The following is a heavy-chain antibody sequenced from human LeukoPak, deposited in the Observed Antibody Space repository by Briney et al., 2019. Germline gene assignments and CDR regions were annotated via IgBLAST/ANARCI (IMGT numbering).Heavy chain of an antibody. CDR1: GFTFSSYA. D-gene: IGHD5-18*01. V-gene: IGHV4-34*01. Sequence: GSLRLSCAASGFTFSSYAMNWVRQAPGKGLEWIGEINHSGSTNYNPSLKSRVTISVDTSKNQFSLKLSSVTAADTAVYYCARDRVYSYGYDGFYYYYMDVWGKGTTVTVSS. CDR2: INHSGST. J-gene: IGHJ6*03. CDR3: ARDRVYSYGYDGFYYYYMDV.